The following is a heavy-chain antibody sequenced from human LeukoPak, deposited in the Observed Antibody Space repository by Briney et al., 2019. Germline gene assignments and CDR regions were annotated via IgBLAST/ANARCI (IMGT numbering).Heavy chain of an antibody. CDR1: GGTFSSYA. V-gene: IGHV1-69*13. CDR2: IIPIFGTA. CDR3: ARGMLRGYYYYYMDV. D-gene: IGHD3-16*01. Sequence: SVKVSCKASGGTFSSYAISWVRQAPGQGLEWMGGIIPIFGTANYAQKFQGRVTITADESTSTAYMELSSLRSEDTAVYYCARGMLRGYYYYYMDVWGKGTTVTVSS. J-gene: IGHJ6*03.